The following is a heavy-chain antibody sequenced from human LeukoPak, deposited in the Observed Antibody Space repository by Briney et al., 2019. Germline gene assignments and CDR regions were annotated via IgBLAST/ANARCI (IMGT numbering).Heavy chain of an antibody. CDR3: AKDRYCSSTSCGLFDP. V-gene: IGHV3-30*18. Sequence: GGSLRLSCAASGFIFSDYGMQWVRQAPGKGLEWVAAISFDGDSKYYADSVKGRFTISRDNSKNTLYLQMNSLRAEDTAVYYCAKDRYCSSTSCGLFDPWGQGTLVTVSS. J-gene: IGHJ5*02. CDR1: GFIFSDYG. D-gene: IGHD2-2*01. CDR2: ISFDGDSK.